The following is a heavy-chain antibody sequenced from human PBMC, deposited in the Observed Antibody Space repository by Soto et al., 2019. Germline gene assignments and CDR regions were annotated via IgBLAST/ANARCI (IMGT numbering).Heavy chain of an antibody. CDR2: ISYDGSNK. Sequence: QVQLVESGGGVVQPGRSLRLSCAASGFTFSSCGMHWVRQAPGKGLEWVAVISYDGSNKYYADSVKGRFTISRDNSKNTLYLQMNSLRAEDTAVYYCAKDLGHGGRGAFDIWGQGTMVTVSS. V-gene: IGHV3-30*18. CDR3: AKDLGHGGRGAFDI. D-gene: IGHD7-27*01. CDR1: GFTFSSCG. J-gene: IGHJ3*02.